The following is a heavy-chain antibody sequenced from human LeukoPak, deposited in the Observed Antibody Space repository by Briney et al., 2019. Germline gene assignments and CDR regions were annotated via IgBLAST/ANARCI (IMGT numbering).Heavy chain of an antibody. D-gene: IGHD5-12*01. J-gene: IGHJ5*02. CDR2: IYYNGST. CDR3: ARGGYSGYAFDR. Sequence: PSETLSLTCTASGGSISRYYWSWLRQPPGKGLEWIGNIYYNGSTNYNPSLKSRVTISVHTSKNQFSLNLRSLTAADTAVYYCARGGYSGYAFDRWGQGTRVTVSS. CDR1: GGSISRYY. V-gene: IGHV4-59*01.